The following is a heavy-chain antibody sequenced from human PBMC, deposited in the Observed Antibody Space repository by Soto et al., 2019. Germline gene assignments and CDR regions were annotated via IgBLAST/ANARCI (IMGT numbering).Heavy chain of an antibody. CDR2: IYYSGST. CDR1: GGSISSYY. V-gene: IGHV4-59*01. CDR3: ARAVRITIFGVVPYYFDY. J-gene: IGHJ4*02. Sequence: SETLSLTCTVSGGSISSYYWSWIRQPPGKGLGWIGYIYYSGSTNYNPSIKSRVTITVDTSKNQYSLKLSSVTAADTAVYYCARAVRITIFGVVPYYFDYWGQGTLVTVSS. D-gene: IGHD3-3*01.